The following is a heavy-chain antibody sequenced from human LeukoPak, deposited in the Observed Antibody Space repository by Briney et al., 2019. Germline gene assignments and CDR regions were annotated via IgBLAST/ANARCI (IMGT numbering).Heavy chain of an antibody. J-gene: IGHJ4*02. CDR1: GYTFSSCA. V-gene: IGHV7-4-1*02. D-gene: IGHD3-22*01. Sequence: ASVKVSCKASGYTFSSCAINWVRQAPGQGLEYMGWIDTKTGNPTYAQGFTGRFVFSLDTSVSTAYLQISSLKVEDTAVYYCAIHPSDSSGYLSYWGQGALVTVSS. CDR3: AIHPSDSSGYLSY. CDR2: IDTKTGNP.